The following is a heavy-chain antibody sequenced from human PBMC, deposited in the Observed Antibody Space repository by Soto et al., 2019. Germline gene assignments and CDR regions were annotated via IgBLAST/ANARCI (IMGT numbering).Heavy chain of an antibody. J-gene: IGHJ4*02. V-gene: IGHV3-66*01. CDR2: IYSGGST. CDR3: AREDRAPGYCSGGSCPIYY. Sequence: EVQLVESGGGLVQPGGSLRLSCAASGFTVSSNYMSWVRQAPGQELEWVSDIYSGGSTYYADSVKGRFTISRDNSNNPLYLQMNSLRAEDTAVYYCAREDRAPGYCSGGSCPIYYGGQGTLVIVSS. D-gene: IGHD2-15*01. CDR1: GFTVSSNY.